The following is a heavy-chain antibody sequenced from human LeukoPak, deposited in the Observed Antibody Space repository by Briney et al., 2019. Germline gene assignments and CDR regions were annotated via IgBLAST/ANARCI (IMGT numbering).Heavy chain of an antibody. CDR3: AKDGGLLGGNWFDP. Sequence: GGSLRLPCAASGFTFSSYAMSWVRQAPGKGLEWVSAISGSGGSTYYADSVKGRFTISRDNSKNTLYLQMNSLRAEDTAVYYCAKDGGLLGGNWFDPWGQGTLVTVSS. CDR1: GFTFSSYA. J-gene: IGHJ5*02. CDR2: ISGSGGST. D-gene: IGHD3-16*01. V-gene: IGHV3-23*01.